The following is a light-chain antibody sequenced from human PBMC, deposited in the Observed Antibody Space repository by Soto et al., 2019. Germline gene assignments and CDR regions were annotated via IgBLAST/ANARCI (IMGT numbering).Light chain of an antibody. Sequence: QSALTQPASVSGSPGQSITISCTGTNSDVGRFNYVSWYQHHPGKVPKLMIYEVTNRPSGVSNRFSGSKSGNTASLTISGLQTEDEADYYCSSYTSTYTVVFGGGTKLTVL. CDR1: NSDVGRFNY. CDR2: EVT. V-gene: IGLV2-14*01. CDR3: SSYTSTYTVV. J-gene: IGLJ2*01.